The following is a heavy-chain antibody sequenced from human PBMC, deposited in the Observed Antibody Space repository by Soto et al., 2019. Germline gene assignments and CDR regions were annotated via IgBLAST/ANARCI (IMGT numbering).Heavy chain of an antibody. CDR2: INHSGST. J-gene: IGHJ4*02. Sequence: QVQLQQWGAGLLKPSETLSLTCAVYGGSFSGYYWSWIRQPPGKGLEWIGEINHSGSTNYNPSLKSRVTISVDTSKTQFSLKLSSVTAADTAVYYCARVGSSGYHITYWGQGTLVTVSS. V-gene: IGHV4-34*01. CDR1: GGSFSGYY. CDR3: ARVGSSGYHITY. D-gene: IGHD3-22*01.